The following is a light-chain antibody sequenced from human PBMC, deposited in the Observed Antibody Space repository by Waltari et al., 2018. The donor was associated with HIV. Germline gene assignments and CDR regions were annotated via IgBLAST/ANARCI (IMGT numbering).Light chain of an antibody. CDR3: AAWDDSLNGVV. V-gene: IGLV1-47*01. CDR1: SSNIGGRNY. Sequence: QSVLTQSPSASGTPGQRVIISCSGSSSNIGGRNYVNWYQLLPGTAPKLLTSKNNQLPSGVPGRFSGSKSGTSASLAISGLRSEDEADYYCAAWDDSLNGVVFGGGTKLTVL. J-gene: IGLJ2*01. CDR2: KNN.